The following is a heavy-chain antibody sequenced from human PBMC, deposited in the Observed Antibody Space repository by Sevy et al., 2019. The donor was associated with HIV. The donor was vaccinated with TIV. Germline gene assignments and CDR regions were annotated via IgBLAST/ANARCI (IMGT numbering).Heavy chain of an antibody. V-gene: IGHV1-24*01. CDR1: GYTLTELS. CDR2: FDPEDGEK. Sequence: ASVKFSCKVSGYTLTELSMHWVRQAPGKGLEWMATFDPEDGEKIYAQKFQGRVTMTEDTSTDTAYMELSSLRSEDTAVYYCSTTRDYYDSSGYPFDYWGQGTLVTVSS. CDR3: STTRDYYDSSGYPFDY. D-gene: IGHD3-22*01. J-gene: IGHJ4*02.